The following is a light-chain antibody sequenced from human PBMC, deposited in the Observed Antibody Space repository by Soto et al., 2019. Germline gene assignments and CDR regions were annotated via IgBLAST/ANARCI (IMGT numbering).Light chain of an antibody. CDR1: QGLGND. V-gene: IGKV1-6*01. CDR3: LQDYVYPWT. CDR2: EAS. J-gene: IGKJ1*01. Sequence: AIQVTQSPSSLSASVVDRVTISCRASQGLGNDLGWYQQKPGKAPKLLIYEASTLQTGVASRFRGSGSGTDFTLTISSLPPEDFETYYCLQDYVYPWTFGQGTKVEVK.